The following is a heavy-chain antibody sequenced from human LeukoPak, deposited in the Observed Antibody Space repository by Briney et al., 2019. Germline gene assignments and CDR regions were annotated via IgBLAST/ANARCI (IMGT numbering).Heavy chain of an antibody. J-gene: IGHJ4*02. CDR2: IYYSGTT. Sequence: SETLSLTCTVSGGSISSYYWSWIRQPPGKGLEWIGYIYYSGTTNYNPSLKSRVTISVDTSKNQFSLKLSSVTAADSAVYYCARGVYIAAAQYGYWGQGTLVTVSS. V-gene: IGHV4-59*01. CDR1: GGSISSYY. D-gene: IGHD6-13*01. CDR3: ARGVYIAAAQYGY.